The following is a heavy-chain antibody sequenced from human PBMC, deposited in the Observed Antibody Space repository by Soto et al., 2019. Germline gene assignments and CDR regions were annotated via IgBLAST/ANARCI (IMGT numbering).Heavy chain of an antibody. CDR3: AGVWDANGLLWFWELDY. Sequence: QVQLVQSGAEVKKPGASVKVSCKASGYTFTSYGISWVRQAPGQGLEWMGWISAYNGNTNYAQKLQGRVTMTTDTSTSTAYMGLRSLRSDSTAVYYWAGVWDANGLLWFWELDYWGQGTLVTVSS. D-gene: IGHD3-10*01. CDR1: GYTFTSYG. V-gene: IGHV1-18*01. J-gene: IGHJ4*02. CDR2: ISAYNGNT.